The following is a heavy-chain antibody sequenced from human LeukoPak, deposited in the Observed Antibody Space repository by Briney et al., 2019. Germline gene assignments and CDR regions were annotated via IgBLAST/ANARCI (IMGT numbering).Heavy chain of an antibody. CDR3: TTHSSSWDGYYYYYYGMDV. D-gene: IGHD6-13*01. Sequence: GGSLRLSCAASGFTFSNAWMSWVRQAPGKRLEWVGRIKSKTDGGTTDYAAPVKGRFTISRDDSKNTLYLQMNSLKTENTAEYYCTTHSSSWDGYYYYYYGMDVWGQGTTVTVSS. J-gene: IGHJ6*02. CDR2: IKSKTDGGTT. V-gene: IGHV3-15*01. CDR1: GFTFSNAW.